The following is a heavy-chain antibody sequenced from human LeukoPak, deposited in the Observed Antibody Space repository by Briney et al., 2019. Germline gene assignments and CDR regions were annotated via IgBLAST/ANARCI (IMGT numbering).Heavy chain of an antibody. Sequence: VGSLRLSCAASGFTLSSYAMSRVRQSPGEGLEWVSAISGSGGTTYSADSVKGRFTISRYNANTTLYLQMNSLRAEDTAVYDCAKGSAPIAVAGLGMAFDIWGQGTMVTVSS. D-gene: IGHD6-19*01. CDR2: ISGSGGTT. CDR1: GFTLSSYA. CDR3: AKGSAPIAVAGLGMAFDI. V-gene: IGHV3-23*01. J-gene: IGHJ3*02.